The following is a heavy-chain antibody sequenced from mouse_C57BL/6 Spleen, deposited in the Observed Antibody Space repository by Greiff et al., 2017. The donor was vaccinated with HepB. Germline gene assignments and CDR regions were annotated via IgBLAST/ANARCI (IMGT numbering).Heavy chain of an antibody. V-gene: IGHV1-82*01. CDR1: GYAFSSSW. CDR3: AREVEYYGRRYNWENY. CDR2: IYPGDGDT. D-gene: IGHD1-1*01. J-gene: IGHJ2*01. Sequence: QVQLQQSGPELVKPGASVKISCKASGYAFSSSWMNWVKQRPGKGLEWIGRIYPGDGDTNYNGKFKGKATLTADKSSSTAYMQLSSLTSEDSAVYFGAREVEYYGRRYNWENYWGQGTTLTVSS.